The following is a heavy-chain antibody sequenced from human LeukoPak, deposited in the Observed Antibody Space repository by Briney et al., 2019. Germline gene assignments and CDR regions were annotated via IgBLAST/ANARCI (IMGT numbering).Heavy chain of an antibody. CDR3: ARFIASPGPDAFDI. J-gene: IGHJ3*02. CDR1: GFNSGNYW. CDR2: IKQDGIET. V-gene: IGHV3-7*01. Sequence: PGGSLRLSCSASGFNSGNYWMSWVRQAPGQRLEWLANIKQDGIETYYLDSVKGRFTISRDSARNSVYLQMNSLRADETAVYFCARFIASPGPDAFDIWGQGTLVTVPS. D-gene: IGHD6-13*01.